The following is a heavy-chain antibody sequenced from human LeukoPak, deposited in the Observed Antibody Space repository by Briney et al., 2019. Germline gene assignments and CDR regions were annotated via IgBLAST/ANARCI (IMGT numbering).Heavy chain of an antibody. D-gene: IGHD4-17*01. Sequence: EGSLRLSCAASGLTLSNYWMHWVRQAPGKGLVWVSRMNSDGSGTSYADSVKGRFTISRDNAKNTLYLQMRAEDTGVYYCARETTVSREWYFDLWGRGTLVTVAS. V-gene: IGHV3-74*01. CDR1: GLTLSNYW. CDR2: MNSDGSGT. CDR3: ARETTVSREWYFDL. J-gene: IGHJ2*01.